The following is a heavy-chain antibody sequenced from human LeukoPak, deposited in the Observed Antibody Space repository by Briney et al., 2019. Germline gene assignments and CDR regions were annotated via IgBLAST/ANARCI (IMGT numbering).Heavy chain of an antibody. J-gene: IGHJ4*02. CDR1: GYSIRSGDY. V-gene: IGHV4-38-2*01. CDR2: IYHSGST. D-gene: IGHD4-11*01. CDR3: ARNRSLTTTPGFDH. Sequence: KPSETLSLTCAVSGYSIRSGDYWGWIRPSPGKGLEWIGSIYHSGSTHYNPSLKSRVTISVDTSKNQFSLMLSCVTAADTAVYYCARNRSLTTTPGFDHWGQGTLVTVSS.